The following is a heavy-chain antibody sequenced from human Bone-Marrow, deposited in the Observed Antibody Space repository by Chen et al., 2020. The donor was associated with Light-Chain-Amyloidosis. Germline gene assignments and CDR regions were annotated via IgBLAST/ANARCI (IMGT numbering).Heavy chain of an antibody. Sequence: EVQLVESGGDLVQPGRCLRLSCTASGCTFDEHAIHWVRQPPGKGLAWVSGITWNSGHIDYADSVKGRFTVSRDNAKSSLYRQMNSLRVEDTALYFCARDLASSAWYALDSWGQGTQVTVSS. D-gene: IGHD6-19*01. J-gene: IGHJ4*02. V-gene: IGHV3-9*01. CDR3: ARDLASSAWYALDS. CDR1: GCTFDEHA. CDR2: ITWNSGHI.